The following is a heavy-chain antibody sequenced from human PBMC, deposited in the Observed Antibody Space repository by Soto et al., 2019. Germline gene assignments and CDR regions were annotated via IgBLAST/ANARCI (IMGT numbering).Heavy chain of an antibody. V-gene: IGHV4-34*01. CDR2: INHSGST. CDR3: ASKLLGYCSGGSCQMNNWFDP. CDR1: GGSFSGYY. Sequence: SETLSLTCAVYGGSFSGYYWSWIRQPPGKGLEWIGEINHSGSTNYNPSLKSRVTISVDTSKNQFSLKLSSVTAADTAVYYCASKLLGYCSGGSCQMNNWFDPWGQGTLVTVSS. D-gene: IGHD2-15*01. J-gene: IGHJ5*02.